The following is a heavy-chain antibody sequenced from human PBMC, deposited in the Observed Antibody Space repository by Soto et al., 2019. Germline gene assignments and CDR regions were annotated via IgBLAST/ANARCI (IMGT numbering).Heavy chain of an antibody. D-gene: IGHD2-21*02. Sequence: ALVKVSCKASGGTFSSYTISWVRQAPGQGLEWMGGIIPIFGTANYAQRFQGRVTITADESTSTAYMELSSLRSEDTTVYYCAVQVVTADGYYYYGMDVWGQGATVTVSS. J-gene: IGHJ6*01. CDR2: IIPIFGTA. V-gene: IGHV1-69*13. CDR3: AVQVVTADGYYYYGMDV. CDR1: GGTFSSYT.